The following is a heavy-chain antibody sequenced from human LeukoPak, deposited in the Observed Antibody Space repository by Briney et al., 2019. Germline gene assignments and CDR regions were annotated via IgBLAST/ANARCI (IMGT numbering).Heavy chain of an antibody. CDR2: IHYTGST. D-gene: IGHD6-13*01. J-gene: IGHJ4*02. V-gene: IGHV4-59*08. Sequence: SETLSLTFTVSGGSIHSYYWSWIRKPPGKGLEWIGYIHYTGSTNYNPSLKSRATISVDTSKNQFSLQLSSVTATDTAVYFCARHSCSWYPDSWGQGTLVTVSS. CDR1: GGSIHSYY. CDR3: ARHSCSWYPDS.